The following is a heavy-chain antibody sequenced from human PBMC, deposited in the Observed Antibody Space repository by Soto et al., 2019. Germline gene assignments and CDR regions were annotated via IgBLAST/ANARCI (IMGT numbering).Heavy chain of an antibody. V-gene: IGHV3-33*01. CDR2: IWYDGSNK. J-gene: IGHJ4*02. CDR1: GFAFSSYG. Sequence: PGRSMRLCCVPSGFAFSSYGMHWFPQAQGKGLEWVAVIWYDGSNKYYADSVKGRFTISRDNSKNTLYLQMNSLRAEDTALYYCARLYGSGSTRRVRIDYWGQGT. CDR3: ARLYGSGSTRRVRIDY. D-gene: IGHD3-10*01.